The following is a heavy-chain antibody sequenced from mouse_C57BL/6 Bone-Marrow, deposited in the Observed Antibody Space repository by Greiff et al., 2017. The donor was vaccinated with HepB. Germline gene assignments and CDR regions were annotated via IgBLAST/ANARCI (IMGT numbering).Heavy chain of an antibody. CDR2: IRNKANNHST. D-gene: IGHD1-1*01. CDR1: GFTFSDAW. CDR3: TRPGITTVVVDWYFDV. J-gene: IGHJ1*03. Sequence: EVKVEESGGGLVQPGGSMKLSCAASGFTFSDAWMDWVRQSPEKGLEWVAEIRNKANNHSTYYAESVKGRFTISRDDSKSSVYLQMNSLRAEDTGIYYCTRPGITTVVVDWYFDVWGTGTTVTVSS. V-gene: IGHV6-6*01.